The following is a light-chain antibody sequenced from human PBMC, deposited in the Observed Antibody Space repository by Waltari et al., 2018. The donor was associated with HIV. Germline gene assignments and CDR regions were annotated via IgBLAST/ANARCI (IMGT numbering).Light chain of an antibody. J-gene: IGKJ1*01. V-gene: IGKV3-15*01. CDR1: QNVITN. CDR3: QQYNKWPRT. CDR2: GAS. Sequence: EIVMTQSPATLSVSPGERVTLSCTASQNVITNLAWYQQKPGQAPRLLIYGASTRATGLPPRFSGGGSGTEFTLTIGSLQSEDFTFYYCQQYNKWPRTFGQGTKVEVK.